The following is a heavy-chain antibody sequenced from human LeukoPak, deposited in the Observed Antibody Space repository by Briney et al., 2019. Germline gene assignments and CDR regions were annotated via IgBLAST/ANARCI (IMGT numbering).Heavy chain of an antibody. V-gene: IGHV4-34*01. D-gene: IGHD6-13*01. J-gene: IGHJ5*02. CDR1: GGSFSGYY. CDR2: IYYSGST. CDR3: ARMSIAAAGGGFDP. Sequence: SETLSLTCAVYGGSFSGYYWSWIRQPPGKGLEWIGSIYYSGSTYYNPSLKSRVTISVDTSKNQFSLKLSSVTAADTAVYYCARMSIAAAGGGFDPWGQGTLVTVSS.